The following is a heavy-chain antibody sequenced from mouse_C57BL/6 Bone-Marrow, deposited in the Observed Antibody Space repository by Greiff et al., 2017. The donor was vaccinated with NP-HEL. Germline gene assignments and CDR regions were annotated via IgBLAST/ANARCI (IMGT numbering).Heavy chain of an antibody. CDR2: ISSGSSTI. CDR3: ATWILRGYFDV. V-gene: IGHV5-17*01. D-gene: IGHD2-3*01. CDR1: VFTFSDYG. J-gene: IGHJ1*03. Sequence: EVKLMESGGGLVKPGGSLKLSCAASVFTFSDYGMHWVRQAPEKGLEWVAYISSGSSTIYYADTVKGRFTISRDNAKNTLFLQMTSLRSEDTAMYYCATWILRGYFDVWGTGTTVTVSS.